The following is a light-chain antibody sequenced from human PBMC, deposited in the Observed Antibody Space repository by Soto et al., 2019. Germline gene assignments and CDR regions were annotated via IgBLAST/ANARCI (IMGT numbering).Light chain of an antibody. V-gene: IGKV1-33*01. Sequence: IRMTQSPSSFSASTGDRVTITCRASQGISSYLAWYQQKPGKAPNFLIYDASNLETGVPSRFSGSGSGTDFTFTISSLQPEDFATYYCQQYDNLPITFGQGTRLEIK. J-gene: IGKJ5*01. CDR1: QGISSY. CDR3: QQYDNLPIT. CDR2: DAS.